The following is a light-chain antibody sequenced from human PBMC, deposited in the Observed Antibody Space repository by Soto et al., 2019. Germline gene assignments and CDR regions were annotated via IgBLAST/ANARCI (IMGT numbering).Light chain of an antibody. J-gene: IGKJ5*01. CDR2: CAS. CDR1: QSFSSN. V-gene: IGKV3-11*01. CDR3: QQRSNWPPST. Sequence: EIVLTQSPATLSLSPGERATLPFRASQSFSSNLACYQHKPGHAPRLLIYCASTRSTFIPARFSVSFSGTDLTLTISSLEPEDFSVHYCQQRSNWPPSTFGQGTRLEI.